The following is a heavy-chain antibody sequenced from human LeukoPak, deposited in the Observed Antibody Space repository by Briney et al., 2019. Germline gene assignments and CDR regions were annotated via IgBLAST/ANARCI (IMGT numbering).Heavy chain of an antibody. J-gene: IGHJ4*02. Sequence: SETLSLTCTVSGGPISSYYWSWIRQPPGKGLEWIGYIYYSGSTNYNPSLKSRVTISVDTSKNQFSLKLSSVTAADTAVYYCARGGTDYFDYWGQGTLVTVSS. CDR3: ARGGTDYFDY. V-gene: IGHV4-59*01. D-gene: IGHD1-1*01. CDR1: GGPISSYY. CDR2: IYYSGST.